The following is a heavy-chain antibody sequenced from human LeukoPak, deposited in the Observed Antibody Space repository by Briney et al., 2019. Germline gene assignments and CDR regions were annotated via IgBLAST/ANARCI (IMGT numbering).Heavy chain of an antibody. Sequence: SETLSLTCTVSGGSISSGGYYWSWIRQHPGKGLEWIGYIYYSGSTYYNPSLKIRVTISVDTSKNQFSLKLSSVTAADTAVYYCARGMVVTINEYYFDYWGQGTLVTVSS. J-gene: IGHJ4*02. CDR1: GGSISSGGYY. CDR3: ARGMVVTINEYYFDY. CDR2: IYYSGST. V-gene: IGHV4-31*03. D-gene: IGHD5-12*01.